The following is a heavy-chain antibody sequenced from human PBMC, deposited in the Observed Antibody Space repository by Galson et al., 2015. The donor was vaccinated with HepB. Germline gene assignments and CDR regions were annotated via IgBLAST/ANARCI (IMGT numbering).Heavy chain of an antibody. V-gene: IGHV5-51*01. CDR2: IYPGDSDT. CDR3: ARGDYYDSSGYLPYFDY. Sequence: QSGAEVKKPGESLKISCKGSGYSFTSYWIGWVRQMPGKGLEWMGIIYPGDSDTRYSPSFQGQVTISADKSISTAYLQRSSLKASDTAMYYCARGDYYDSSGYLPYFDYWGQGTLVTVSS. CDR1: GYSFTSYW. D-gene: IGHD3-22*01. J-gene: IGHJ4*02.